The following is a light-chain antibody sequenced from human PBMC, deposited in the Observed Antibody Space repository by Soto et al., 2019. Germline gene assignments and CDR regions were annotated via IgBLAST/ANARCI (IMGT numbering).Light chain of an antibody. J-gene: IGKJ3*01. CDR1: QSVSST. Sequence: EIVMTQSPATLSVSPGDRATLSCRASQSVSSTLAWYQQKPGQAPRLLIYGASTGATGISARFSGSGSGTEFTLTISSLQSEDFAVYYCQQYDNWPPTFGPGIKVDIK. CDR3: QQYDNWPPT. CDR2: GAS. V-gene: IGKV3-15*01.